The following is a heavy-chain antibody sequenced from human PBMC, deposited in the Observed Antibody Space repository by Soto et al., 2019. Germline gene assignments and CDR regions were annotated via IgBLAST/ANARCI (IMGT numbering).Heavy chain of an antibody. CDR2: IYHSGYT. V-gene: IGHV4-30-2*01. CDR3: ARDSLTGNYFDP. Sequence: LSLTCAVSGGSISSGGYAWNWIRQPPGKGLEWIGYIYHSGYTSYNPSLKNRVTISVDKSKNQFSLTLSFVTAADTAVYYCARDSLTGNYFDPWGQGTLVTVSS. J-gene: IGHJ5*02. CDR1: GGSISSGGYA. D-gene: IGHD1-7*01.